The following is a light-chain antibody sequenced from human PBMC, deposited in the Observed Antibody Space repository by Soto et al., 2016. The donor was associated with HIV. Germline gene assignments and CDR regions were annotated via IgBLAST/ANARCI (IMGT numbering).Light chain of an antibody. V-gene: IGKV2-28*01. Sequence: DIEMTQSPLSLPVTPGEPASISCRSSQSLLHSNGYIYLDWYLQKPGQSPQLLIYLGSNRASGVPDRFSGSGSGTDFTLKISRVEAEDVGVYYCMQALQIPQTFGQGTKVEIK. CDR1: QSLLHSNGYIY. CDR3: MQALQIPQT. CDR2: LGS. J-gene: IGKJ1*01.